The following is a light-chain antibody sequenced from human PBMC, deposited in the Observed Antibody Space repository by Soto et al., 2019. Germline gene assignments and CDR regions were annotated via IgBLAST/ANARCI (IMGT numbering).Light chain of an antibody. J-gene: IGLJ2*01. V-gene: IGLV3-1*01. Sequence: SYELTQPPSVSVSPGHTASITCYGDKLGDKYASWYQQKPGQSPVVVIYQDKKRPSGIPERFSGSNSGNTATLTITGTQAMDEADYYCQAWDTSTAWVFGGGTKLTVL. CDR3: QAWDTSTAWV. CDR2: QDK. CDR1: KLGDKY.